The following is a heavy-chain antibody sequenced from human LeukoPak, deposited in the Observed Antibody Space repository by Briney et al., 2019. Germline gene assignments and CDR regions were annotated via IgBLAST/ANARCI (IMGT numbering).Heavy chain of an antibody. J-gene: IGHJ6*03. CDR1: GYSISSGYY. V-gene: IGHV4-38-2*01. CDR3: ARHRLSTTSGYAFDYMDV. CDR2: MYHSGST. D-gene: IGHD5-12*01. Sequence: SETLSLTCAVSGYSISSGYYWGWIRQPPGKGLEWIGSMYHSGSTYYNPSLKSRVTISVDTSENQFSLKLTSVTAADTAVYFCARHRLSTTSGYAFDYMDVWGKGSTVTVSS.